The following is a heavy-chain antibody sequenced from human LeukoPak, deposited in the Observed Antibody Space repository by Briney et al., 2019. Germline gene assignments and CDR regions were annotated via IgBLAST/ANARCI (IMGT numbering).Heavy chain of an antibody. CDR1: GGSISSYY. Sequence: PSETLSLTCTVSGGSISSYYWSWIRQPAGKGLEWIGRIYTSGSTNYNPSLKSRVTMSVDTSKNQFSLKLSSVTAADTAVYYCASEMYYYDSSGYYSRFDYWGQGTLVTVSS. CDR2: IYTSGST. CDR3: ASEMYYYDSSGYYSRFDY. V-gene: IGHV4-4*07. J-gene: IGHJ4*02. D-gene: IGHD3-22*01.